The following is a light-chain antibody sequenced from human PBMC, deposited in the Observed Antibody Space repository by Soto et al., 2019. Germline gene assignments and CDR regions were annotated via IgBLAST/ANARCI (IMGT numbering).Light chain of an antibody. CDR2: RTS. V-gene: IGKV1-5*03. J-gene: IGKJ1*01. Sequence: DIHMTQSPSTLSASVGDKVTITCGASQSISSWLAWYQQKPGKAPNLLIYRTSSLESGVPSRFSGSGSGTEFTLTISSLQPDDFATYYCQHYNDYSWTFGQGTKVEIK. CDR1: QSISSW. CDR3: QHYNDYSWT.